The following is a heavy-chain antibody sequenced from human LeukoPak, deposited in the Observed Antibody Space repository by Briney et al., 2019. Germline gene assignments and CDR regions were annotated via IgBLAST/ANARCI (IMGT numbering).Heavy chain of an antibody. Sequence: PGGSLRLSCAAPGFTFNSYTMHWVRQAPGKGLEWVAVMSSDGNKKFYAEYVKGQFTISRDNSENTLYLEMNSLRGEDTAVYYCARVYVAAVDYWGQGTLVTVSS. J-gene: IGHJ4*02. CDR1: GFTFNSYT. D-gene: IGHD6-13*01. V-gene: IGHV3-30-3*01. CDR3: ARVYVAAVDY. CDR2: MSSDGNKK.